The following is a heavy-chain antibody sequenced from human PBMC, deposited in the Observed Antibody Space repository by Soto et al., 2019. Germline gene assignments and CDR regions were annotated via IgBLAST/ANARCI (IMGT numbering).Heavy chain of an antibody. CDR3: ARSDNRNSLYGVDV. V-gene: IGHV4-34*01. CDR1: VGSLSCYY. CDR2: INHRGSS. Sequence: KTSETLSLTCAVNVGSLSCYYWIWIRQSPGKGLEWIGEINHRGSSDYNPSLKSRVTISIDASKNHVTLELTSVTAADTAVYYCARSDNRNSLYGVDVWGQGTAVTVSS. D-gene: IGHD1-7*01. J-gene: IGHJ6*02.